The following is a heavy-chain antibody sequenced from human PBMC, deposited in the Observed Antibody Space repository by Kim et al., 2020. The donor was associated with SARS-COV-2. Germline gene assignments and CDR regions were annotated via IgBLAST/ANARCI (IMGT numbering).Heavy chain of an antibody. D-gene: IGHD1-26*01. V-gene: IGHV1-3*01. J-gene: IGHJ5*02. CDR3: ARDRATALHNWFDP. CDR1: GYTSTSYA. CDR2: INAGNGNT. Sequence: ASVKVSCKASGYTSTSYAMHWVRQAPGQRLEWMGWINAGNGNTKYSQKFQGRVTITRDTSASTAYMELSSLRSEDTAVYYCARDRATALHNWFDPWGQGTLVTVSS.